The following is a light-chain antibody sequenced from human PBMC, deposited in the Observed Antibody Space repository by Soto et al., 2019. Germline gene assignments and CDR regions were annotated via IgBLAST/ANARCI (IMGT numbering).Light chain of an antibody. V-gene: IGKV3-20*01. J-gene: IGKJ2*01. Sequence: IVLTQSPGTLSLSPGERATLSCRASQSVSSSYLAWYQQKPGQSPRLVIYGGSIKAIGIPARFSGSGSGTAFTLSISRLEPEDFAIYYCQQYGSSQYTFGQGTKVEVK. CDR1: QSVSSSY. CDR2: GGS. CDR3: QQYGSSQYT.